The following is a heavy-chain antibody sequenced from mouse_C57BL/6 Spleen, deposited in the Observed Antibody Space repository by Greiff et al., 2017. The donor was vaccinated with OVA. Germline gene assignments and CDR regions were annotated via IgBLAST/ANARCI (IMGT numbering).Heavy chain of an antibody. D-gene: IGHD2-4*01. J-gene: IGHJ3*01. CDR1: GFNIKDDY. Sequence: EVKLQESGAELVRPGASVKLSCTASGFNIKDDYMHWVKQRPEQGLEWIGWIDPENGDTEYASKFQGKATITADTSSNTAYLQLSSLTSEDTAVYYCTTRGYDYDVTWFAYWGQGTLVTVSA. CDR3: TTRGYDYDVTWFAY. CDR2: IDPENGDT. V-gene: IGHV14-4*01.